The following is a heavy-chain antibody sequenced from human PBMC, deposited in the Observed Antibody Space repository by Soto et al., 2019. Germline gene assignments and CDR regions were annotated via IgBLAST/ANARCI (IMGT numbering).Heavy chain of an antibody. CDR3: ARGWCSSTSCYTPYYFDY. D-gene: IGHD2-2*02. CDR1: GGSFSGYY. J-gene: IGHJ4*02. V-gene: IGHV4-34*01. Sequence: LSLTCAVYGGSFSGYYWSWIRQPPGKGLEWIGEINHSGSTNYNPSLKSRVTISVDTSKNQFSLKLSSVTAADTAVYYCARGWCSSTSCYTPYYFDYWGQGTLVTVSS. CDR2: INHSGST.